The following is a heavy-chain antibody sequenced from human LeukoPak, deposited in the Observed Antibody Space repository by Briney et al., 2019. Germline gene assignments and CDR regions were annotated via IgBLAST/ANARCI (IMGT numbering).Heavy chain of an antibody. Sequence: GESLKISCKGSGYSFTSYWIGWVRQMPGKGLEWMGIIYPGDSDTRYSPSFQGQVTISADKSISTAYLQWSSLKASDAAMYYCARRTRHYDSSGYYYIFGYYFDYWGQGTLVTVSS. CDR3: ARRTRHYDSSGYYYIFGYYFDY. CDR1: GYSFTSYW. CDR2: IYPGDSDT. V-gene: IGHV5-51*01. D-gene: IGHD3-22*01. J-gene: IGHJ4*02.